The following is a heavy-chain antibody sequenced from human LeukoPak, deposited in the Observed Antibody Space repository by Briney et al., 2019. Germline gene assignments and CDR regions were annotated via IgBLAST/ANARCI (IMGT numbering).Heavy chain of an antibody. V-gene: IGHV3-74*01. CDR1: GFTFSSYW. Sequence: GGSLRLSCAASGFTFSSYWMHWVRQAPGKGLVWVSRINSDGSSTSYADSVKGRFTISGDNAKNTLYLQMNSLRAEDTAVYYCAREYSSSWYRPYNWFDPWGQGTLVTVSS. J-gene: IGHJ5*02. CDR2: INSDGSST. D-gene: IGHD6-13*01. CDR3: AREYSSSWYRPYNWFDP.